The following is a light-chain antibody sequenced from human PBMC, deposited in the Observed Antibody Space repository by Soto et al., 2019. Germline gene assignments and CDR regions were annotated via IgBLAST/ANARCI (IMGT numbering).Light chain of an antibody. CDR1: ERVSSSY. CDR2: DAS. Sequence: ILLTQSPATTSLSPFQIATLSSCAIERVSSSYVAWYQMKAGLAPRLLIHDASTRATGIPARFSGSGSGTDFTLTISSLEPEHFAVYYCQQRSNWPPLTFGGGTKVDIK. CDR3: QQRSNWPPLT. V-gene: IGKV3-11*01. J-gene: IGKJ4*01.